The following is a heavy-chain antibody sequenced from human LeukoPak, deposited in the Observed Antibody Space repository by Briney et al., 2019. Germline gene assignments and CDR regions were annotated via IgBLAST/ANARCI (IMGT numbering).Heavy chain of an antibody. CDR1: GYTFTSHD. V-gene: IGHV1-8*01. D-gene: IGHD3-22*01. Sequence: RASVKVSCKASGYTFTSHDINWVRQAPGQGLEWMGWMNANTGNAYSARKFQGRVTMTRDTSISTAYMELSSLTSEDTAVYYCARALTDYDVLIDYYFDYWGQGALVTVSS. CDR3: ARALTDYDVLIDYYFDY. J-gene: IGHJ4*02. CDR2: MNANTGNA.